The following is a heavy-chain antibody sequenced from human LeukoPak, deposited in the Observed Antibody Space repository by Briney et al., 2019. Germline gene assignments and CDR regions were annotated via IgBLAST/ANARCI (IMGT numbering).Heavy chain of an antibody. J-gene: IGHJ4*02. CDR3: ATDSYVSGSYYRLFY. V-gene: IGHV3-21*01. Sequence: GGSLLLSCPASGFPFSRYSMNWVRPAPGKGLEWVASISSSSRYIYYAASVKGRFSISRDNAKNSLCLQMKGLRAEDTAISYCATDSYVSGSYYRLFYWGQGTLVTVSS. CDR1: GFPFSRYS. D-gene: IGHD3-10*01. CDR2: ISSSSRYI.